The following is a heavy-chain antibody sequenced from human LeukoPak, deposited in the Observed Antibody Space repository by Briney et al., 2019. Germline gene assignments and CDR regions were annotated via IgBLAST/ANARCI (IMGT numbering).Heavy chain of an antibody. J-gene: IGHJ4*02. D-gene: IGHD6-19*01. Sequence: GGSLRLSCAASGFTFSSYEMKWVRQAPGKGLEGGAVIWYGGSNQGYADSVKGRFTISRDNSKNTLYLQMNRLRAEDTAVYYCAKQATSGWCFDCWGQGTLVTVSS. CDR1: GFTFSSYE. CDR3: AKQATSGWCFDC. V-gene: IGHV3-33*06. CDR2: IWYGGSNQ.